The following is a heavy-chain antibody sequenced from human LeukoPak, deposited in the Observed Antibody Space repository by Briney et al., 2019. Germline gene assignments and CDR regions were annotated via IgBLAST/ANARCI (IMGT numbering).Heavy chain of an antibody. CDR3: ARSRDIVVVPAAAFDY. D-gene: IGHD2-2*01. Sequence: PSQTLSLTCTVSGGSISSGSYYWSWIRQPAGKGLEWIGRIYTSGSTNYNPSLKSRVTISVDTSKNQFSLKLSSVTAADTAVYYCARSRDIVVVPAAAFDYWGQGTLVTVSS. CDR2: IYTSGST. CDR1: GGSISSGSYY. V-gene: IGHV4-61*02. J-gene: IGHJ4*02.